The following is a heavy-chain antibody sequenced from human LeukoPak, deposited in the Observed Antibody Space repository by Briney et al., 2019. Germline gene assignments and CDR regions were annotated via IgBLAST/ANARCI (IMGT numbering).Heavy chain of an antibody. CDR1: GGSFSGYY. CDR3: ARGLVVPAAPHYYYSSGRNV. J-gene: IGHJ6*02. V-gene: IGHV4-34*01. D-gene: IGHD2-2*01. CDR2: INHSGST. Sequence: SETLSLTCAVYGGSFSGYYWSWIRQPPGKGLEWIGEINHSGSTNYNPSLKSRVTISVDTSKNQFSLKLSSVTAADTAVYYCARGLVVPAAPHYYYSSGRNVWAKGPRSPSP.